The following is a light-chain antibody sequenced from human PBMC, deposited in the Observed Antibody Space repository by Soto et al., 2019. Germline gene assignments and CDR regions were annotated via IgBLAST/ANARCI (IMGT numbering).Light chain of an antibody. Sequence: EIVLTQSPATLSLSPGERATLSCRASQSVSSYLAWYQQKPGQAPRLLIYDASNRATGIPARFSGSGSGTDFTLTISSLEPEDFAVYYCQQHNSWPPVFGQGTKLEIK. CDR3: QQHNSWPPV. CDR1: QSVSSY. CDR2: DAS. J-gene: IGKJ2*01. V-gene: IGKV3-11*01.